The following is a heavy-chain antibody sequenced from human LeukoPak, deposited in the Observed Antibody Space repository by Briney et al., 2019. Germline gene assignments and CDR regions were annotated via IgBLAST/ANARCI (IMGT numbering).Heavy chain of an antibody. CDR2: ISGSGGST. J-gene: IGHJ5*02. V-gene: IGHV3-23*01. CDR1: GFTFSSYA. Sequence: PGGSLRLSCAASGFTFSSYAMSWVRQAPGKGLEWVSAISGSGGSTYYADSVKGRFTISRDNSKNTLYLQMNSLRAEDTAVYYCAKAGNVLRFLECWDNWFDPWGQGTLVTVSS. CDR3: AKAGNVLRFLECWDNWFDP. D-gene: IGHD3-3*01.